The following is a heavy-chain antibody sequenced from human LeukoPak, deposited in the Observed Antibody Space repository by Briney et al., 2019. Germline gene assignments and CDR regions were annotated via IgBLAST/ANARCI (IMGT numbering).Heavy chain of an antibody. CDR3: ARDHVGGMASWYFDL. CDR1: GGSINTYY. Sequence: PSETLSLTCTVSGGSINTYYWSWIRQPPGKGLEWIGYIYYSGKTNYNPSLRSRVTISVDTSKNQFSLKLSSVTAADTAVYCCARDHVGGMASWYFDLWGRGTLDTVSS. J-gene: IGHJ2*01. CDR2: IYYSGKT. V-gene: IGHV4-59*01. D-gene: IGHD3-10*01.